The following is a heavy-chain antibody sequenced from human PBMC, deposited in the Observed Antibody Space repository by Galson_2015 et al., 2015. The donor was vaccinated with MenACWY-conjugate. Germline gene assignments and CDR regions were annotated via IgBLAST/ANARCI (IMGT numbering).Heavy chain of an antibody. J-gene: IGHJ6*03. CDR2: VNSDGSGT. D-gene: IGHD3-16*01. CDR1: GFTFSSYW. CDR3: ARSYVPGSDRKNYYMDV. V-gene: IGHV3-74*01. Sequence: SLRLSCAASGFTFSSYWMHWVRQAPGKGLVWVSRVNSDGSGTGYADSVKGRFTISRDNAKNMLFLQMNSLKVEDTAGYYCARSYVPGSDRKNYYMDVWDRGTTVTVSS.